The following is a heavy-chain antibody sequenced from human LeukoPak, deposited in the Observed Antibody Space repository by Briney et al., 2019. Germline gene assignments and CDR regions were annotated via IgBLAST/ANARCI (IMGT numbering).Heavy chain of an antibody. D-gene: IGHD2-15*01. CDR3: AKEVSTVAATSFSWFDP. CDR2: ISGSGDSL. V-gene: IGHV3-23*01. CDR1: GFTFRSYA. J-gene: IGHJ5*02. Sequence: GGSLRLSCAASGFTFRSYAMNWVRQAPGKGLEWVSGISGSGDSLYYAGSVKGRFTISRDNSKNTLYLQMNSLRAEDTAVYYCAKEVSTVAATSFSWFDPWGQGTLVTVSS.